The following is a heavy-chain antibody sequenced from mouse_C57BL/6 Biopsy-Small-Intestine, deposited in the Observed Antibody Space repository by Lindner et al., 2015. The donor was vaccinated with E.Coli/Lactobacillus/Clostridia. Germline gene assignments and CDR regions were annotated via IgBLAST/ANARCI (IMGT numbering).Heavy chain of an antibody. CDR1: GYAFTNYL. V-gene: IGHV1-54*01. J-gene: IGHJ2*01. Sequence: VQLQESGAELVRPGTSVKVSCKASGYAFTNYLIEWVKQRPGQDLEWIGVINPGSGGTNYNEKFKGKATLTADKSSNTAYMQLSSLTSEDSAVYFCARDYYGSREGDYFDYWGQGTTLTVSS. D-gene: IGHD1-1*01. CDR3: ARDYYGSREGDYFDY. CDR2: INPGSGGT.